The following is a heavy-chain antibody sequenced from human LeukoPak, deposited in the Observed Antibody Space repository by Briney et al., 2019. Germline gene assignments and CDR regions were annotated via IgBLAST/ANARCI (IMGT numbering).Heavy chain of an antibody. CDR2: ISYDGSNK. CDR1: GFTFSSYG. J-gene: IGHJ5*02. D-gene: IGHD3-9*01. V-gene: IGHV3-30*03. CDR3: ARAIRYFDWPTIGGGFDP. Sequence: GGSLRLSCAASGFTFSSYGMHWVRQAPGKGLEWVAVISYDGSNKYYADSVKGRFTISRDNSKNTLYLQMNSLRAEDTAVYYCARAIRYFDWPTIGGGFDPWGQGTLVTVSS.